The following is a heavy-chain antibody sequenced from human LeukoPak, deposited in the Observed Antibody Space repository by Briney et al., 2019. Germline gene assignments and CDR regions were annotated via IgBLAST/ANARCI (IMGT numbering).Heavy chain of an antibody. V-gene: IGHV3-74*01. D-gene: IGHD3-22*01. Sequence: PGGSLRLSCAASGFTFSSYWMHWVRQAPGKGLVWVSRIDSDGITTSYADSVKGRFTISRDNAKNTLYLQMNSLRAEDTAVYYCARRVYDSGDYYRVLDYWGQGTLVTVSS. J-gene: IGHJ4*02. CDR3: ARRVYDSGDYYRVLDY. CDR1: GFTFSSYW. CDR2: IDSDGITT.